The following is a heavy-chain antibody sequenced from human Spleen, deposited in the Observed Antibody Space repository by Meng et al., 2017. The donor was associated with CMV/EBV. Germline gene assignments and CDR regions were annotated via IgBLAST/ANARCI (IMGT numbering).Heavy chain of an antibody. CDR1: TFSTYA. CDR3: ARGLRYCRSTSCPTRFDP. CDR2: IIPIFGTP. D-gene: IGHD2-2*01. Sequence: TFSTYAISWVRQAPGQGLEWMGGIIPIFGTPNYEQKFQGRVTITTDESTSTAYMELSRLRSEDTAVYYCARGLRYCRSTSCPTRFDPWGQGTLVTVSS. J-gene: IGHJ5*02. V-gene: IGHV1-69*05.